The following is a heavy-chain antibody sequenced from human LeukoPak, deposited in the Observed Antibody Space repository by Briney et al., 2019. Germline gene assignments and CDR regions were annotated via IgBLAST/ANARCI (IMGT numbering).Heavy chain of an antibody. CDR2: IYPGDSDT. D-gene: IGHD6-13*01. CDR3: ARYPRFIAAAGIWYYFDY. J-gene: IGHJ4*02. Sequence: GESLKISCKGSGYSFTSCWIGWVRQMPGKGLEWMGIIYPGDSDTRYSPSFQGQVTISADKSISTAYLQWSSLKASDTAMYYCARYPRFIAAAGIWYYFDYWGQGTLVTVSS. CDR1: GYSFTSCW. V-gene: IGHV5-51*01.